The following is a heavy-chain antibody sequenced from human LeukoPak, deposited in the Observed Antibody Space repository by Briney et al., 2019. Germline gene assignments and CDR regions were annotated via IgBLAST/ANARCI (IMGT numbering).Heavy chain of an antibody. CDR3: ARGSDILTGSIIDY. Sequence: PSETLSLTCTVSGGSISSYYWSWIRQPPGKGLEWIGYIYYSGSTNYNPSLKSRVTISVDTSKNQFSLKLSSVTAADTAVYYCARGSDILTGSIIDYWGQGTLVTVSS. D-gene: IGHD3-9*01. V-gene: IGHV4-59*01. CDR2: IYYSGST. J-gene: IGHJ4*02. CDR1: GGSISSYY.